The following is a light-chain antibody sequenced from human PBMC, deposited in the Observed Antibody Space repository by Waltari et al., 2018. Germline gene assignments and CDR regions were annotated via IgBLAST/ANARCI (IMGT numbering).Light chain of an antibody. V-gene: IGKV1-39*01. Sequence: DIQMTQSPSSLSASVGDRVTITCRASQSISNSLNWYQQKPGKAPKLLIYAAFSLQRGVTSRFSGSASGTYFTLTISSLQPEDFATYYCLQSYTTPLTFGGGTNVEIK. CDR2: AAF. J-gene: IGKJ4*01. CDR1: QSISNS. CDR3: LQSYTTPLT.